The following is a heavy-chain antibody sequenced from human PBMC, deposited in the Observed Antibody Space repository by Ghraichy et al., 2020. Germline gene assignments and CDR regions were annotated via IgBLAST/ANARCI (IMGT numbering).Heavy chain of an antibody. CDR2: INPNSGGT. CDR3: ARGGCSTGNCPVDNWFDP. J-gene: IGHJ5*02. Sequence: ASVKVSCEASGYTLTGYYIHWVRQAPGQGLEWMGWINPNSGGTNNAQKFQGRVTMTRDTSINTAYLELSRLRSDDTAVYYCARGGCSTGNCPVDNWFDPWGQGTLVTVSS. CDR1: GYTLTGYY. V-gene: IGHV1-2*02. D-gene: IGHD2-15*01.